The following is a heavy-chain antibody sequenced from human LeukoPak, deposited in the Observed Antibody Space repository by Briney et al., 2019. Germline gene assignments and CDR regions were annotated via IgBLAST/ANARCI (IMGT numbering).Heavy chain of an antibody. CDR1: GFTFDDYA. Sequence: PGGSLRLSCAASGFTFDDYAMHWVRQAPGKGLEWVSGISWNSGSIGYADSVKGRFTISRDNAKNSLYLQMNSLRAEDTALYYCAKDYPFWFDPWGQGTLVTVSS. CDR2: ISWNSGSI. V-gene: IGHV3-9*01. J-gene: IGHJ5*02. CDR3: AKDYPFWFDP.